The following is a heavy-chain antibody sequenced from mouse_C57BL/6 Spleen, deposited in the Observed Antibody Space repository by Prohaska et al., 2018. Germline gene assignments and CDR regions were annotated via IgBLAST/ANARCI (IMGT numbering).Heavy chain of an antibody. CDR1: GFTFSGFW. V-gene: IGHV11-2*01. D-gene: IGHD2-1*01. CDR3: MRYGNDWYFDV. Sequence: EVQLLETGGGLVQHGGSRGLSCEGSGFTFSGFWMSWVRQTPGKTLEWIGDINADGSAINYAPTIKDRVTIFRDNEESNVRSEETATYFCMRYGNDWYFDVWGTGTTVTVSS. J-gene: IGHJ1*03. CDR2: INADGSAI.